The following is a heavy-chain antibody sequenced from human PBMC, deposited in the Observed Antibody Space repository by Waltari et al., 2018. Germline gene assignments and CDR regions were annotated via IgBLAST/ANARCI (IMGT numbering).Heavy chain of an antibody. D-gene: IGHD3-3*01. V-gene: IGHV1-2*02. J-gene: IGHJ4*02. CDR2: INPNSGGT. CDR1: GYTFTGYY. CDR3: ARDVGTTIFGANPYYFDY. Sequence: QVQLVQSGAEVKKPGASVKVSCKASGYTFTGYYMHWVRQAPGQGLEWMGWINPNSGGTNYAQKFQGRVTMTRDTSISTVYMELSRLRSDDTAVYYCARDVGTTIFGANPYYFDYWGQGTLVTVSS.